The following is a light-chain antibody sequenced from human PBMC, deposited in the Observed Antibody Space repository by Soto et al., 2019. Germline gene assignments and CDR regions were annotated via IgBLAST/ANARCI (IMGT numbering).Light chain of an antibody. J-gene: IGKJ1*01. V-gene: IGKV3-20*01. CDR1: QSVSSSY. CDR3: QQYGDLPPT. Sequence: EIVMTPSPATLSVSPGERATLSCRASQSVSSSYLAWYQQKPGQAPRLLIYGASSRAAGIPDRFSGSGSGTDFTLTISRLEPEDFVVYHCQQYGDLPPTFGQGTKVDIK. CDR2: GAS.